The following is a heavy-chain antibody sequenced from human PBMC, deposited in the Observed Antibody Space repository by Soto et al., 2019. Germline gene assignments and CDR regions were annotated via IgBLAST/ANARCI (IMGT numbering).Heavy chain of an antibody. V-gene: IGHV1-24*01. CDR3: ATAGYYDSSGYYLGYAFDI. Sequence: GASVKVSCKVSGYTLTELSMHWVRQAPGKGLEWMGGFDLEDGETIYAQKFQGRVTMTEDTSTDTAYMELSSLRSEDTAVYYCATAGYYDSSGYYLGYAFDIWGQGTMVTVSS. CDR1: GYTLTELS. J-gene: IGHJ3*02. D-gene: IGHD3-22*01. CDR2: FDLEDGET.